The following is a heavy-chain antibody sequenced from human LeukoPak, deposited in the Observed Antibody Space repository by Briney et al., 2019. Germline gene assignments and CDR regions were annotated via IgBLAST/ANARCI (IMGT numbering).Heavy chain of an antibody. CDR3: AREKNYGDSYYFDY. CDR1: GGSISSYY. Sequence: SETLSLTCTVSGGSISSYYWSWIRQPPGKGLEWIGYIYYSGSTNCNPSLKSRVTISVDTSKNQFSLKLSSVTAADTAVYYCAREKNYGDSYYFDYWGQGTLVTVSS. CDR2: IYYSGST. J-gene: IGHJ4*02. V-gene: IGHV4-59*01. D-gene: IGHD4-17*01.